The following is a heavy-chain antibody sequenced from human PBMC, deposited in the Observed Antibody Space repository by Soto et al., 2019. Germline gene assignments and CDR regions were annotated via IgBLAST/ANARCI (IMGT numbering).Heavy chain of an antibody. CDR2: IYSGGST. J-gene: IGHJ4*02. V-gene: IGHV3-66*04. CDR3: ARHGYNYGGGYFDY. Sequence: PGRSLRLSCAASGVTVSSNYMSWVRQAPGKGLEWVSVIYSGGSTYYADSVKGRFTISRDNSKNTLYLQMNSLRAEDTAVYYCARHGYNYGGGYFDYWGQGTLVTVSS. CDR1: GVTVSSNY. D-gene: IGHD5-18*01.